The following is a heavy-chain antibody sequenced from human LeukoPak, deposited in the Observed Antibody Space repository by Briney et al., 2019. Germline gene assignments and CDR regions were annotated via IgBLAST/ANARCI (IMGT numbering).Heavy chain of an antibody. D-gene: IGHD3-9*01. CDR2: IIPIFGTA. CDR3: ARAGRAYYDILTGYHCFDY. Sequence: ASVKVSCKASGGTFSSYAISWVRQAPGQGLEWMGGIIPIFGTANYAQKFQGRVTITADESTSTAYMELSSLRSEDTAVYYCARAGRAYYDILTGYHCFDYWGQGTLVTVSS. V-gene: IGHV1-69*13. J-gene: IGHJ4*02. CDR1: GGTFSSYA.